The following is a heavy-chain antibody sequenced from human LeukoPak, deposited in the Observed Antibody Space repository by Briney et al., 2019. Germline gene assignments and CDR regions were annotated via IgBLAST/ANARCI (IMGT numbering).Heavy chain of an antibody. CDR1: GGTFSSYA. V-gene: IGHV1-69*05. D-gene: IGHD6-6*01. CDR2: FIAIFGTA. CDR3: ARANSSSGRRGYYYYMDV. J-gene: IGHJ6*03. Sequence: SLKVSCKASGGTFSSYAITWVRQAPGQRLEEWGGFIAIFGTANYAQKFQGRVTITTDESTSTAYMELSSLRSEDTAVYYCARANSSSGRRGYYYYMDVWGKGTTVTVSS.